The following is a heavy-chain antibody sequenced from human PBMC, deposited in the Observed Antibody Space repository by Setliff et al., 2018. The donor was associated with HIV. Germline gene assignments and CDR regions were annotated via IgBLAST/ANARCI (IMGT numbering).Heavy chain of an antibody. D-gene: IGHD1-20*01. CDR2: ISGFNAKT. Sequence: GASVKVSCKASGYNFNTYGVSWVRQAPGQGPEWMGWISGFNAKTLYAPKFQDRVTLTTDTSTTTAHMELRCLRIDDTAIYYCARANSLLQYNEGWSPENPVNMWGQGTLVTVSS. CDR1: GYNFNTYG. J-gene: IGHJ4*03. V-gene: IGHV1-18*01. CDR3: ARANSLLQYNEGWSPENPVNM.